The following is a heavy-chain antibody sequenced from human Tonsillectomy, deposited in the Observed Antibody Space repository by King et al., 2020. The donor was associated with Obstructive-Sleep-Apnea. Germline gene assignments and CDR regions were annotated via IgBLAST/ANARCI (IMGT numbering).Heavy chain of an antibody. Sequence: QLVQSGAEVKKPGASVKVSCKASGYTFTSYDINWVRQATGQGLEWMGWMNPNNGNTGYAQKFQGRVTMTRDTSTSTAYVEVGSLRSEDTAVYYCARVGSGWRDSDYWGQGTLVTVSS. J-gene: IGHJ4*02. V-gene: IGHV1-8*01. CDR2: MNPNNGNT. D-gene: IGHD6-19*01. CDR1: GYTFTSYD. CDR3: ARVGSGWRDSDY.